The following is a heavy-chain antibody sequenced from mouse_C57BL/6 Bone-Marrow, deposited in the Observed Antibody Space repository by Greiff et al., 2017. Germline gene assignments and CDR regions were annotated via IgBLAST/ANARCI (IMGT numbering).Heavy chain of an antibody. CDR2: ISSGGSYT. V-gene: IGHV5-6*01. Sequence: EVKLVESGGDLVKPGGSLKLSCAASGFTFSSYGMSWVRQTPDKRLEWVATISSGGSYTYYPDSVKGRFTISRDNAKNTRYLQMSSLKSEDTAMYYCARMSYGSSFYFDYWGKGTTLTVSS. D-gene: IGHD1-1*01. CDR3: ARMSYGSSFYFDY. CDR1: GFTFSSYG. J-gene: IGHJ2*01.